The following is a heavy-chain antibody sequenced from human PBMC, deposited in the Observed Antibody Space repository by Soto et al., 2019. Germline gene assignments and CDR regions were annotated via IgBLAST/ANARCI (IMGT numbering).Heavy chain of an antibody. CDR1: GGSISSSSYY. CDR2: IYYSGST. D-gene: IGHD6-19*01. Sequence: SETLSLTCTVSGGSISSSSYYWGWIRQPPGKGLEWIGSIYYSGSTYYNPSLKSRVTISVDTSKNQFSLKLSSVTAADTAVYYCARRSSGDSGWYGAYYYYYYYMDVWGKGTTVTVSS. V-gene: IGHV4-39*01. CDR3: ARRSSGDSGWYGAYYYYYYYMDV. J-gene: IGHJ6*03.